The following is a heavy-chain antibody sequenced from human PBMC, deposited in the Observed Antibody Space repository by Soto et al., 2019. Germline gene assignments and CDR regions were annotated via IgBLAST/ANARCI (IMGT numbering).Heavy chain of an antibody. J-gene: IGHJ4*02. V-gene: IGHV5-51*01. CDR1: GFSFTRYS. CDR3: SRRTGVTACAPYFDN. Sequence: SLETSCKGSGFSFTRYSSVSVCLMPGKGLEWVGIIYPGDSDTRYSPSFQGQVTISADKSISTAYLQWSSLQASDTAMYYCSRRTGVTACAPYFDNCGQGTLVTVYS. CDR2: IYPGDSDT. D-gene: IGHD2-21*02.